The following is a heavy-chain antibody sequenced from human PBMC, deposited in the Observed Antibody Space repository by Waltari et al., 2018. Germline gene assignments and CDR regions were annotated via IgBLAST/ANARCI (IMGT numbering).Heavy chain of an antibody. CDR3: ARAWISLILGATSAFDI. V-gene: IGHV4-34*01. CDR1: GGSFSGYS. Sequence: QVQLQQWGAGLLKHSETLSLTCAVYGGSFSGYSWRWIRQPPGKGLEWIGEINHSGSTNYNPSLKSRVTISVDTSKNQFSLKLSSVTAADTAVYYCARAWISLILGATSAFDIWGQGTMVTVS. CDR2: INHSGST. D-gene: IGHD1-26*01. J-gene: IGHJ3*02.